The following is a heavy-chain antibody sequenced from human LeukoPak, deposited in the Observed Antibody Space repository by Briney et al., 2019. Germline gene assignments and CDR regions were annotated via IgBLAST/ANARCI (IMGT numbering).Heavy chain of an antibody. CDR2: INWNGIIK. V-gene: IGHV3-20*04. Sequence: GGSLRLSCAASEFSVGSNYMTWVRQGPGKGLEWVAGINWNGIIKRYGDSVRGRFTISRDNAKNSLYLQMNSLRAEDTAVYYCARDQGGLGYWGQGTLVTVSS. CDR1: EFSVGSNY. D-gene: IGHD3-16*01. CDR3: ARDQGGLGY. J-gene: IGHJ4*02.